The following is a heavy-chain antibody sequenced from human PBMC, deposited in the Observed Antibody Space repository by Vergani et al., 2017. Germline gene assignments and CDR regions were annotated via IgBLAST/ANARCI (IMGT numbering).Heavy chain of an antibody. Sequence: QVQLQQSGPGLVKPSRTLSLTCAISGDSVSSNSATWIWIRQSPSRGLEWLGRTYYRSKWYTDYAVSVKSRITINPDTSKNQFSLQLNSVAPEDTAVYYCARGGGEIDYWGQGTLVTVSS. CDR3: ARGGGEIDY. D-gene: IGHD3-10*01. CDR2: TYYRSKWYT. J-gene: IGHJ4*02. V-gene: IGHV6-1*01. CDR1: GDSVSSNSAT.